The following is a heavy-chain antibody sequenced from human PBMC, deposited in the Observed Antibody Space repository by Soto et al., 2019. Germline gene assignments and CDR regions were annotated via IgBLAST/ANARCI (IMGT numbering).Heavy chain of an antibody. CDR3: ERDFCPVPTCYDF. CDR1: GFTFSNYC. D-gene: IGHD2-2*01. J-gene: IGHJ4*02. CDR2: IDYNEINQ. Sequence: XESLSLSCVASGFTFSNYCMHGVRQAPGKGLEWVAGIDYNEINQYYIDPVKGRFTISRDQSKNTLYLQMNSLRAEDTAVYYCERDFCPVPTCYDFWGQGVLVTVSS. V-gene: IGHV3-33*01.